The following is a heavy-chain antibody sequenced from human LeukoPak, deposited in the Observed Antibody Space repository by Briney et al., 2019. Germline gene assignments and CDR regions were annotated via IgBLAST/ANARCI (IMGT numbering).Heavy chain of an antibody. J-gene: IGHJ6*03. Sequence: ASVKVSCKVSGSTLTELSMHWMPQAPGEVLLWIGSFDPEDVEAIYAQKFQGRVTMTEDTSTDTVYMELTSLRSEDTAVYYCATGAGYNWNDSHYYYYYYMDVWGKGTTVTVSS. CDR1: GSTLTELS. CDR3: ATGAGYNWNDSHYYYYYYMDV. D-gene: IGHD1-1*01. CDR2: FDPEDVEA. V-gene: IGHV1-24*01.